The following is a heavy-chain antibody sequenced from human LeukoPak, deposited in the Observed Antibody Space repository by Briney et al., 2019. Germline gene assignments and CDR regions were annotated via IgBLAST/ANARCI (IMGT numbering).Heavy chain of an antibody. CDR3: ARDVVGATRRGAFDY. Sequence: GGSLRLSCAASGFTFKNYGMSWVRQAPGKELEWVSAICTSGDCTYYGDSVKGRFTISRDNSKNTVYLQMNSLRAEDTAVYYCARDVVGATRRGAFDYWGQGTLVTVSS. CDR2: ICTSGDCT. V-gene: IGHV3-23*01. CDR1: GFTFKNYG. D-gene: IGHD1-26*01. J-gene: IGHJ4*02.